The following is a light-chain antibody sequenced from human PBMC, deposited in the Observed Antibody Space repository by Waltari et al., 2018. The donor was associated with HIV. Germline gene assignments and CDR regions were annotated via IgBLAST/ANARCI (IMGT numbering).Light chain of an antibody. CDR2: DVT. CDR1: SSDVGGYNY. V-gene: IGLV2-23*02. Sequence: HSALTQPASVSGSPGQSITISCTGTSSDVGGYNYVSWYQQHPGKAPTLMIYDVTQRPSGVSNRFSGSKSGNTASLTISGLQAEDEADYYCCSYAGSSIPVVFGGGTKLTVL. J-gene: IGLJ3*02. CDR3: CSYAGSSIPVV.